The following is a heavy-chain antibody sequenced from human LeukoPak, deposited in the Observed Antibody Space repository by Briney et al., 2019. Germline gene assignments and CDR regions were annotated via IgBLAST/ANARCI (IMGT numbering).Heavy chain of an antibody. CDR2: FDPEDGET. J-gene: IGHJ5*02. Sequence: ASVKVSCKVSGYTLTELSMHWVRQAPGKGLEWMGGFDPEDGETIYAQKFQGRVTMTEDTSTDTAYMELSSLRSEGTAVYYCATVVCSGGSCSPGFDPWGQGTLVTVSS. CDR3: ATVVCSGGSCSPGFDP. V-gene: IGHV1-24*01. CDR1: GYTLTELS. D-gene: IGHD2-15*01.